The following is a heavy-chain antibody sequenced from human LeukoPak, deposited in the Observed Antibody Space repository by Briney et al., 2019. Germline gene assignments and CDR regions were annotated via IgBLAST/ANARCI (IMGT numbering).Heavy chain of an antibody. CDR3: AKEEYWGSRGGFDY. V-gene: IGHV3-23*01. D-gene: IGHD2/OR15-2a*01. Sequence: PGGSLRLSCAASGFTFSSYDMSWVRQAPGKGLEWVSAISGSGGGTYYADSVKGRFTISRDNSKNTLYLQMNSLRAEDTAVYYCAKEEYWGSRGGFDYWGQGTLVTVSS. CDR1: GFTFSSYD. J-gene: IGHJ4*02. CDR2: ISGSGGGT.